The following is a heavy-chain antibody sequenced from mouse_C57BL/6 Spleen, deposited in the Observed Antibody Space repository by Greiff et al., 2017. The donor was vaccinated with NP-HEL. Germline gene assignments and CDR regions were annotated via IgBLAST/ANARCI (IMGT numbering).Heavy chain of an antibody. D-gene: IGHD2-5*01. V-gene: IGHV1-64*01. CDR2: IHPNSGST. CDR1: GYTFTSYW. Sequence: QVQLQQPGAELVKPGASVKLSCKASGYTFTSYWMHWVKQRPGQGLEWIGMIHPNSGSTNYNEKFKSKATLTVDKSSSTAYMQLSSLTSADSAVYFCARSSYYSNYPAFAYWGQGTLVTVSA. CDR3: ARSSYYSNYPAFAY. J-gene: IGHJ3*01.